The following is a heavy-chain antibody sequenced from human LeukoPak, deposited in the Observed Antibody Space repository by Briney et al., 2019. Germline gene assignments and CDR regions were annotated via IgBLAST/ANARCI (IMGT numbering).Heavy chain of an antibody. Sequence: GGSLRLSCAASEFSFSNFAMYWVRQAPGKGLEWLAVISYDGSIRYYADSVKGRFTISRDNAKNSLYLQMNSLRAEDTAVYYCARAWPENYYDSNGYYWGQGTLVTVSS. CDR3: ARAWPENYYDSNGYY. CDR2: ISYDGSIR. D-gene: IGHD3-22*01. J-gene: IGHJ4*02. V-gene: IGHV3-30-3*01. CDR1: EFSFSNFA.